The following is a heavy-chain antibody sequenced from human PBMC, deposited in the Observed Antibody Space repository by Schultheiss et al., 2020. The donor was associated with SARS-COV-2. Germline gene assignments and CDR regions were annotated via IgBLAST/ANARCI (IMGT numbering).Heavy chain of an antibody. CDR2: ISSGSSYI. CDR3: ARNYGTYFPFDY. CDR1: GFTFSSFW. Sequence: GGSLRLSCAASGFTFSSFWMNWVRQAPGKGLEWVSSISSGSSYISYADSVKGRFTISRDNAKNSLYLQMHSLRAEDTAVYYCARNYGTYFPFDYWGQGTLVTVSS. J-gene: IGHJ4*02. V-gene: IGHV3-21*01. D-gene: IGHD1-26*01.